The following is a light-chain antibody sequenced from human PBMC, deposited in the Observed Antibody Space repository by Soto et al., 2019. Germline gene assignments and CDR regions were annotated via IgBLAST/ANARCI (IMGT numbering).Light chain of an antibody. CDR3: QQSYSTSWT. J-gene: IGKJ1*01. Sequence: DIQMTQSPSSLSASVGGRVTITCQASQDISNYLNWYQQEPGKAPKLLIYAASSLQSGVPSRFSGSGSGTDFTLTISSLQPEDFATYYCQQSYSTSWTFGQGTKGDIK. CDR1: QDISNY. V-gene: IGKV1-39*01. CDR2: AAS.